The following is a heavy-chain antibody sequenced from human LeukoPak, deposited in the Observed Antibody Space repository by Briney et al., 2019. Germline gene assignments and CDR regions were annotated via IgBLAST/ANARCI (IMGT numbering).Heavy chain of an antibody. CDR3: TTLVTTVTTFYGMDV. D-gene: IGHD4-17*01. CDR1: GFTFSNAW. Sequence: GGSLRLSCAASGFTFSNAWMSWVRQAPGKGLEWVGRIKSKTDGGTTDYAAPVKGRFTISRDDSKNTLYLQMNSLKTEDTAVYCCTTLVTTVTTFYGMDVWGQGTTVTVSS. CDR2: IKSKTDGGTT. V-gene: IGHV3-15*01. J-gene: IGHJ6*02.